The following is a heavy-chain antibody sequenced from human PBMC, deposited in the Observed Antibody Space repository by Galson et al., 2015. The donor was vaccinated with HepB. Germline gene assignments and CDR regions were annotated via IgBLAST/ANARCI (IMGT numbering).Heavy chain of an antibody. V-gene: IGHV3-66*01. CDR1: GFTVSSNY. CDR3: ARDYCGGDCHPDAFDI. Sequence: SLRLSCAASGFTVSSNYMSWVRQAPGKGLEWVSVIYSGGSTYYADSVKGRFTISRDNSKNTLYLKMNSLRAEDTAVYYCARDYCGGDCHPDAFDIWGQGTMVTVSS. D-gene: IGHD2-21*01. CDR2: IYSGGST. J-gene: IGHJ3*02.